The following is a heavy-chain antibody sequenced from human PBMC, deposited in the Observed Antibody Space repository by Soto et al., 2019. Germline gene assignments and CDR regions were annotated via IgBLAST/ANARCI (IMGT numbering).Heavy chain of an antibody. Sequence: ASVKVSCKASGYTFTSYGISWVRQAPGQGLEWMGWISAYNGNTKYVQKLQGRVTMTTDTSTSTAYVELRSLRSDDTAVYCCARDLAAGMIDYWGQGTLVTVSS. CDR2: ISAYNGNT. V-gene: IGHV1-18*01. CDR3: ARDLAAGMIDY. J-gene: IGHJ4*02. D-gene: IGHD6-13*01. CDR1: GYTFTSYG.